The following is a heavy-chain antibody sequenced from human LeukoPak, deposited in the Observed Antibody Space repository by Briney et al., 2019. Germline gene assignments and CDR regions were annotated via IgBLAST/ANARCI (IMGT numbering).Heavy chain of an antibody. CDR2: IYYSGGT. Sequence: PSETLSLTCTVSGGSISSYYWSRIRQPPGKGLEWIGYIYYSGGTNYNPSLKSRVTISVDTSKNQFSLKLSSVTAADTAVYYCAAGVYDSSGDYFDYWGQGTLVTVSS. CDR3: AAGVYDSSGDYFDY. CDR1: GGSISSYY. J-gene: IGHJ4*02. V-gene: IGHV4-59*01. D-gene: IGHD3-22*01.